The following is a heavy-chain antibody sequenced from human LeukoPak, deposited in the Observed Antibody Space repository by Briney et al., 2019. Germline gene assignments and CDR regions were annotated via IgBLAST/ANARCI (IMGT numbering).Heavy chain of an antibody. CDR2: IYYSGST. J-gene: IGHJ4*02. V-gene: IGHV4-31*11. Sequence: SQTLSLTCAVSGGSITSGGYSWNWIRQHPGKGLEWIGYIYYSGSTYYNPSLKSRVTISVDTSKNQFSLKLSSVTAADTAVYYCASYCGGDCYLIEPTYYFDYWGQGTLVTVSS. CDR3: ASYCGGDCYLIEPTYYFDY. CDR1: GGSITSGGYS. D-gene: IGHD2-21*02.